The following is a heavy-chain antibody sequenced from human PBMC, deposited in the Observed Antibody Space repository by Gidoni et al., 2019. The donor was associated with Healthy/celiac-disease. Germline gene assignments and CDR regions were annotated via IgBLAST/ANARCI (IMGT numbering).Heavy chain of an antibody. J-gene: IGHJ4*02. CDR1: GGSISRYY. CDR2: IYYSGST. Sequence: QVQLQESGPGLVKPSATLSLTCTVSGGSISRYYWSWIRQPPGKGLEWIGYIYYSGSTNYNPSLKSRVTISVDTSKNQFSLKLSSVTAADTAVYYCASMIAYCSGGSCPPDYWGQGTLVTVSS. CDR3: ASMIAYCSGGSCPPDY. D-gene: IGHD2-15*01. V-gene: IGHV4-59*01.